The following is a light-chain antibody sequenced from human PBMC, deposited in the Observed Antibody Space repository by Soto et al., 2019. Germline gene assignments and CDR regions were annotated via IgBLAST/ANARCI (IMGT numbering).Light chain of an antibody. CDR3: QSADSSGIYQV. CDR2: KDS. CDR1: ALPKQY. J-gene: IGLJ1*01. Sequence: SYELTQPPSVSVFPGQTARITCSGEALPKQYAYWYQQKPGQAPVLVIYKDSERPSGIPERFSGSSSGTTVTLTISGVQAEDEADYYCQSADSSGIYQVFGTGTKVT. V-gene: IGLV3-25*02.